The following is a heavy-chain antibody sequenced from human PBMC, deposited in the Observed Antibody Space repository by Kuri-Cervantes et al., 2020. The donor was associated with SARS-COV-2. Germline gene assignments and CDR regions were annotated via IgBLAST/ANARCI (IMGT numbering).Heavy chain of an antibody. Sequence: SVKVSCKASGGTFSSYAISWVRQAPGQGLEWMGRIIPIFGTANYAQKFQGRVTITADESTSTAYMELSSLRSEDTAVYYCARAESETGHTLYFDSWGQGTLVTVSS. J-gene: IGHJ4*02. CDR2: IIPIFGTA. CDR1: GGTFSSYA. D-gene: IGHD7-27*01. CDR3: ARAESETGHTLYFDS. V-gene: IGHV1-69*13.